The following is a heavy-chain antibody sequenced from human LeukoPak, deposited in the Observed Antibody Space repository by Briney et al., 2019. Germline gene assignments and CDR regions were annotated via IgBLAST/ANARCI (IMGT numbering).Heavy chain of an antibody. CDR3: ARAKTAAGTLLDF. J-gene: IGHJ4*02. CDR1: GFTVSSKD. Sequence: GGSLRLSCAASGFTVSSKDMSWVRQAPGKRLEWVSVIYTGGTTYYADSVQGRFTISRDNSKNTLYLQMNSLTAEDTAVYYCARAKTAAGTLLDFWGQGTVVTVSS. D-gene: IGHD6-13*01. V-gene: IGHV3-66*01. CDR2: IYTGGTT.